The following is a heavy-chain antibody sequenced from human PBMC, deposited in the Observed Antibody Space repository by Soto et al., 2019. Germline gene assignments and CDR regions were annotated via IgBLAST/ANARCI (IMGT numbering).Heavy chain of an antibody. CDR2: IIPILGIA. CDR3: AGERDSGSSFGMDV. CDR1: GGTFSSYT. V-gene: IGHV1-69*08. Sequence: QVQLVQSGAEVKKPGSSVKVSCKASGGTFSSYTISWVRQAPGQGLEWMGRIIPILGIANYAQKFQGRVRITADKSTSTAYMELSSLGSGDTAVYYCAGERDSGSSFGMDVWGQGTTVTVS. D-gene: IGHD1-26*01. J-gene: IGHJ6*02.